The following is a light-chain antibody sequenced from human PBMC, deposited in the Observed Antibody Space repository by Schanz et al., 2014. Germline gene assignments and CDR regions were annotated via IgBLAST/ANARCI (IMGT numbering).Light chain of an antibody. CDR2: EVT. V-gene: IGLV2-8*01. J-gene: IGLJ2*01. Sequence: QSALTQPPSASGSPGQSVTISCTGTSSDIGGYNFVSWYQQHPGEAPKLMMYEVTKRPSGVPDRFSGSKSGNTASLTVSXXXXEDEAVYYCSSYAGSNNLVFGGGTKLTVL. CDR1: SSDIGGYNF. CDR3: SSYAGSNNLV.